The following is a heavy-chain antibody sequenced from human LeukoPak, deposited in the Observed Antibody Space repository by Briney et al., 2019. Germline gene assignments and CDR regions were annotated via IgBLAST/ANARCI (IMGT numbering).Heavy chain of an antibody. J-gene: IGHJ4*02. V-gene: IGHV3-48*04. CDR1: GFTFSSYS. D-gene: IGHD3-9*01. CDR2: ISSSSSTI. Sequence: GGSLRLSCAASGFTFSSYSMNWVRQAPGKGLEWVSYISSSSSTIYYADSVKGRFTISRDNAKNSLYLQMNSLRAEDTAVYYCARGPYYDILTGPAILRYWGQGTLVTVSS. CDR3: ARGPYYDILTGPAILRY.